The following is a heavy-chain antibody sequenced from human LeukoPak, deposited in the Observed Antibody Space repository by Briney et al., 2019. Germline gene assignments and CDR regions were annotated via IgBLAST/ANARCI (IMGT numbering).Heavy chain of an antibody. CDR1: GYSISSGYY. Sequence: SETLSLTCTVSGYSISSGYYWGWIRQPPGKGLEWIGSIYHSGSTYYNPSLKSRVTISVDTSKNQFSLELSSVTAADTAVYYCAREPGAGEGFDYWGQGTLVTVSS. D-gene: IGHD3-16*01. V-gene: IGHV4-38-2*02. CDR2: IYHSGST. CDR3: AREPGAGEGFDY. J-gene: IGHJ4*02.